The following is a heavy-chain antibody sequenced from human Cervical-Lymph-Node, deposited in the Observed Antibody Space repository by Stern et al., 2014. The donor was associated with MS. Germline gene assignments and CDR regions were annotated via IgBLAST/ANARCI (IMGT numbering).Heavy chain of an antibody. CDR3: ARHADTALATVNY. Sequence: QLQLQESGPGLVKPSETLSLTCTVSGGSISSSSYYWGWIRQPPGKGLEWIGSIYYSGSTYYNPSLKSRVTTSVDTSKNQFSLKMSSVTAADTAVYYCARHADTALATVNYWGQGTLVTVSS. CDR1: GGSISSSSYY. J-gene: IGHJ4*02. CDR2: IYYSGST. V-gene: IGHV4-39*01. D-gene: IGHD5-18*01.